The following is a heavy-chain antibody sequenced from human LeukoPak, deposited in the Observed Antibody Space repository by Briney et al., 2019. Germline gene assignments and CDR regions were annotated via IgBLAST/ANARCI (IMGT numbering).Heavy chain of an antibody. CDR3: AREHSGYIYYYYYMDV. J-gene: IGHJ6*03. V-gene: IGHV3-48*01. Sequence: PGGSLRLSCAASGFTFSSYDMNWVRQAPGKGLEWVSYISPSSTRIDYAASVRGRFTISRDNSKNTLYLQMNSLRAEDTAVYYCAREHSGYIYYYYYMDVWGKGTTVTVSS. D-gene: IGHD5-12*01. CDR2: ISPSSTRI. CDR1: GFTFSSYD.